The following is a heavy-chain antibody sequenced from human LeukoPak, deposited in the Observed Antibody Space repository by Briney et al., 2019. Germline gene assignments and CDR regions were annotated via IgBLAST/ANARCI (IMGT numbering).Heavy chain of an antibody. CDR3: ASDSGSLLNFDY. CDR2: MNPNSGGT. CDR1: GYTFTGYY. V-gene: IGHV1-2*02. Sequence: ASVKVSCKASGYTFTGYYMHWVRQAPGQGLEWMGWMNPNSGGTNYAQKFQGRVTMTRDTSISTAYMELRSLRSDDTAVYYCASDSGSLLNFDYWGQGTLVTVSS. J-gene: IGHJ4*02. D-gene: IGHD1-26*01.